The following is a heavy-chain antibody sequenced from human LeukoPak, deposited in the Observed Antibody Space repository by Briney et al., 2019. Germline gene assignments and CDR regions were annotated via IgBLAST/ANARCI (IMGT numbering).Heavy chain of an antibody. CDR1: GGSISSSSYY. CDR2: IYYSGRT. D-gene: IGHD1-26*01. CDR3: ARRHEWELQFDY. V-gene: IGHV4-39*01. J-gene: IGHJ4*02. Sequence: SETLSLTCTVSGGSISSSSYYWGWIRQPPGKGLEWIGSIYYSGRTYYNPSLKSRVTISVDTSKNQFSLKLSSVTAADTAVYFCARRHEWELQFDYWGQGTLVTVSS.